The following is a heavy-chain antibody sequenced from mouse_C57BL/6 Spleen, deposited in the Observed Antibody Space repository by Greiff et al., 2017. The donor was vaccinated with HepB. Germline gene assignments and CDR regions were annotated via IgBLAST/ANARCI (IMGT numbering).Heavy chain of an antibody. D-gene: IGHD2-1*01. CDR2: FYPGSGSI. J-gene: IGHJ4*01. CDR3: ARDERGTYYGKEDAMDY. CDR1: GYTFTEYT. V-gene: IGHV1-62-2*01. Sequence: QVQLQQSGAELVKPGASVKLSCKASGYTFTEYTIHWVKQRSGQGLEWIGWFYPGSGSIKYNEKFKDKATLTADKSSSTVYMELSRLTSEDSAVYFCARDERGTYYGKEDAMDYWGQGTSVTVSS.